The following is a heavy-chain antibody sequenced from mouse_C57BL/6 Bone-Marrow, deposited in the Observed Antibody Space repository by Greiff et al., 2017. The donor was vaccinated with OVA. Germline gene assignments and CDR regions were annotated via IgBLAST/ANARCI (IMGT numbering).Heavy chain of an antibody. CDR3: AREGYYGSSYWFAY. D-gene: IGHD1-1*01. J-gene: IGHJ3*01. CDR2: ISYDGSN. Sequence: EVQLQQSGPGLVKPSQSLSLTCSVTGYSITSGYYRNWIRQFPGNKLEWMGYISYDGSNNYNPSLKNRISITRDTSKNQFFLKLNSVTTEDTATYYCAREGYYGSSYWFAYWGQGTLVTVSA. V-gene: IGHV3-6*01. CDR1: GYSITSGYY.